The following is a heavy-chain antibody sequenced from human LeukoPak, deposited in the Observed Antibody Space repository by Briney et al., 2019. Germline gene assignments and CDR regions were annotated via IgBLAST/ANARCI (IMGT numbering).Heavy chain of an antibody. V-gene: IGHV1-46*04. J-gene: IGHJ3*02. CDR3: ARDLEDSSPFGAFDM. CDR1: GYTSTRYY. Sequence: ASVKVSCKASGYTSTRYYMHWVRQAPGQGLEWMGIINPSGGTTSYAQKLQGRVTMTRDTSTTTVYMELSSLGFEDTAVYYCARDLEDSSPFGAFDMWGQGTMVTVSS. CDR2: INPSGGTT. D-gene: IGHD3-22*01.